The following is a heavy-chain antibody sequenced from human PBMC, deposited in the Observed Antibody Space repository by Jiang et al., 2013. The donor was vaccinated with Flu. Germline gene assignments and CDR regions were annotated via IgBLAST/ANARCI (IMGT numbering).Heavy chain of an antibody. J-gene: IGHJ4*02. CDR3: ARIMAVAGTRWFDY. V-gene: IGHV4-59*01. Sequence: GSGLVKPSETLSLTCTVSGGSISSYYWSWIRQPPGKGLEWIGYIYYSGSTNYNPSLKSRVTISVDTSNNHFSLRLSSVTAADTAVYYCARIMAVAGTRWFDYWGQGTLVSVSS. CDR1: GGSISSYY. D-gene: IGHD6-19*01. CDR2: IYYSGST.